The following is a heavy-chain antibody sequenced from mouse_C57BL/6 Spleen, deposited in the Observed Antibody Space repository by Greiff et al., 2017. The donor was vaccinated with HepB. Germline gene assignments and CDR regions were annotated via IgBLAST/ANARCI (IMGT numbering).Heavy chain of an antibody. J-gene: IGHJ2*01. D-gene: IGHD1-1*01. CDR3: ARGDYAVDY. CDR2: IYPGSGNT. CDR1: GYSFTSYY. Sequence: QVHVKQSGPELVKPGASVKISCKASGYSFTSYYIHWVKQRPGQGLEWIGWIYPGSGNTKYNEKFKGKATLTADTSSSTAYMQLSSLTSEDSAVYYCARGDYAVDYWGQGTTLTVSS. V-gene: IGHV1-66*01.